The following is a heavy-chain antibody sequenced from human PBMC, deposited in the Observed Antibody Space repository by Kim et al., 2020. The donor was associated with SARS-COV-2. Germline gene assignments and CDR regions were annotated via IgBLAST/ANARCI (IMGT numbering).Heavy chain of an antibody. CDR3: ARLLSYSSDLDAVDNWFDP. CDR2: ISAYNGNT. CDR1: GYTFTSYG. D-gene: IGHD6-25*01. V-gene: IGHV1-18*01. J-gene: IGHJ5*02. Sequence: ASVKVSCKASGYTFTSYGISWVRQAPGQGLEWMGWISAYNGNTNYAQKLQGRVTMTTDTSTSTAYMELRSLRSDDTAVYYCARLLSYSSDLDAVDNWFDPWGQGTLVTVSS.